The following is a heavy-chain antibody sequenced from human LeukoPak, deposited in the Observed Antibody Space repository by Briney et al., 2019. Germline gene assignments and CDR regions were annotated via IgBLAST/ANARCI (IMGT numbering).Heavy chain of an antibody. J-gene: IGHJ5*02. V-gene: IGHV4-59*12. D-gene: IGHD3-16*02. CDR1: GGSISSYY. CDR3: AREHVWGSYRSNWFDP. CDR2: IYYSGST. Sequence: SETLSLTCTVSGGSISSYYWSWIRQPPGKGLEWIGYIYYSGSTNYNPSLTGRVTISVDTSKNQFSLKLSSVTAADTAVYYCAREHVWGSYRSNWFDPWGQGTLVTVSS.